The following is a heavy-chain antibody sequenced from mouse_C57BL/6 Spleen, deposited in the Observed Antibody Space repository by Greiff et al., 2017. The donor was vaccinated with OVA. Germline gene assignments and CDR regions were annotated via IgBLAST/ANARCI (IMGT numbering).Heavy chain of an antibody. Sequence: VKLMESGPELVKPGASVKLSCKASGYTFTSYDINWVKQRPGQGLEWIGWISPRDGSTKYNEKFKGKATLTVDTSSSTACMELHSLSSEDSAVYFCARSVYYYGSSYWYFDVWGTGTTVTVSS. V-gene: IGHV1-85*01. D-gene: IGHD1-1*01. CDR3: ARSVYYYGSSYWYFDV. CDR2: ISPRDGST. J-gene: IGHJ1*03. CDR1: GYTFTSYD.